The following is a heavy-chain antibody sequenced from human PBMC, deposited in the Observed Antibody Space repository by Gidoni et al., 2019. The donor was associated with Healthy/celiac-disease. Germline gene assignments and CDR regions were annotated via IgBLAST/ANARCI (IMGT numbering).Heavy chain of an antibody. CDR1: GGTFSSYA. J-gene: IGHJ6*02. D-gene: IGHD5-12*01. CDR3: ARDTVATITYYYGMDV. V-gene: IGHV1-69*01. Sequence: QVQLVQSGAEVKKPGSSVKVYCKASGGTFSSYAISWVRQAPGQGLECMGGITPIFGTANYAQKFQSRVTITADESTSTAYMELSSLRSEDTAVYYCARDTVATITYYYGMDVWGQGNTVTVSS. CDR2: ITPIFGTA.